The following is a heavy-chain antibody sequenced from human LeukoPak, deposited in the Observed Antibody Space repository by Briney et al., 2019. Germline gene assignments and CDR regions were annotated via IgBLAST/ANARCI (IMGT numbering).Heavy chain of an antibody. CDR3: ARVRSGSSYYYYYMDV. CDR1: GFTFSSYW. Sequence: GGSLRLSCAASGFTFSSYWMSWVRQAPGKGLEWVANIKQDGSEKYYVDSVKGRLTISRDNAKTSLYPQMISLRAEDTPVYYCARVRSGSSYYYYYMDVWGKGTTVTVSS. CDR2: IKQDGSEK. D-gene: IGHD6-13*01. V-gene: IGHV3-7*01. J-gene: IGHJ6*03.